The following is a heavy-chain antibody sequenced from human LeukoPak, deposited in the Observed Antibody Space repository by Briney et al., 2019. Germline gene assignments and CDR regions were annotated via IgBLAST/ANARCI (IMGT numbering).Heavy chain of an antibody. CDR3: ARVKEGYPYYYMDV. CDR1: GGSISSYY. Sequence: PSETLSLTCTVSGGSISSYYWSWIRQPPGKGLEWIGYIYYSGSTNYNPSLKSRVTISVDTSKNQFSLKLSSVTAADTAVYYCARVKEGYPYYYMDVWGKGTTVTVSS. J-gene: IGHJ6*03. V-gene: IGHV4-59*01. D-gene: IGHD1-1*01. CDR2: IYYSGST.